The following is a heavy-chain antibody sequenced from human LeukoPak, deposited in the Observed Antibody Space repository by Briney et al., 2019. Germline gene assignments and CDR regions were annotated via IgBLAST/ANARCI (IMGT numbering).Heavy chain of an antibody. CDR3: ARDRGWLRLFKHFDP. CDR2: VNLQGST. J-gene: IGHJ5*02. CDR1: GGSISNTNW. D-gene: IGHD5-12*01. V-gene: IGHV4-4*02. Sequence: PSGTLSLTCGVSGGSISNTNWWTWVRQPPGKGLEWIGEVNLQGSTNYNPSLKSRVAISVDKSENHISLKLTSVTAADTAVYYCARDRGWLRLFKHFDPWGQGTLVTVSS.